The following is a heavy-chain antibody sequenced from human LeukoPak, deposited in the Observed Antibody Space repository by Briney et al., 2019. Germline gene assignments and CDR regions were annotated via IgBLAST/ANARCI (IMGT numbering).Heavy chain of an antibody. V-gene: IGHV4-34*01. CDR2: INHSGST. Sequence: PSETLSLTCAVYGGSFSGYYWSWIRQPPGKGLEWIGEINHSGSTNYNPSLKSRVTISVDTSKNQFSLKLSSVTAADTAVYYCARQTRYSSSWLYWGQGTLVTVSS. CDR3: ARQTRYSSSWLY. CDR1: GGSFSGYY. J-gene: IGHJ4*02. D-gene: IGHD6-13*01.